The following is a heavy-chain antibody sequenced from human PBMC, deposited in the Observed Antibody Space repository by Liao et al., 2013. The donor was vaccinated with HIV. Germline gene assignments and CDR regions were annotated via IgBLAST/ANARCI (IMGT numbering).Heavy chain of an antibody. CDR3: ARGGRRALLGGFPQRY. V-gene: IGHV4-34*01. CDR1: GGSISGYY. D-gene: IGHD2-15*01. CDR2: INHSGST. Sequence: QVQLQQWGAGLLKPSETLSLTCAVYGGSISGYYWSWIRQPPGKGLEWIGEINHSGSTNYNPSLKSRATLSKDTSKNQFSLKLTSVTAADTAVYYCARGGRRALLGGFPQRYWGQGTLVTVSS. J-gene: IGHJ4*02.